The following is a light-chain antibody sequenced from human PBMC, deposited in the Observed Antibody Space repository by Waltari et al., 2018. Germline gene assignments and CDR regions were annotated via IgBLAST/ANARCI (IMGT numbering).Light chain of an antibody. CDR2: AAS. CDR3: QQSYSTPGT. Sequence: DIQMTQSPSSLSASVGDRVTLTCRASQSISSYLNWYQQKPGKAPKLLLYAASSLQSGVPSRFSGSGSGTDFTLTISSLQPEDFATYYCQQSYSTPGTFGQGTKLEIK. V-gene: IGKV1-39*01. J-gene: IGKJ2*01. CDR1: QSISSY.